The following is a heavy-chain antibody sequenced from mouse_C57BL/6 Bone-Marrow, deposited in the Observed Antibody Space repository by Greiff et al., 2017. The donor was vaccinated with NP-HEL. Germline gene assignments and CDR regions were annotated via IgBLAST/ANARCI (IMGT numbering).Heavy chain of an antibody. CDR1: GYTFTDYE. Sequence: VQLQQSGAELVRPGASVTLSCKASGYTFTDYEMHWVKQTPVHGLEWIGAIDPETGGTAYNQKFKGKAILTADKSSSTAYMELRSLTSEDSAGYYCTRRTTVGDYWGQGTTLTVSS. CDR3: TRRTTVGDY. J-gene: IGHJ2*01. D-gene: IGHD1-1*01. V-gene: IGHV1-15*01. CDR2: IDPETGGT.